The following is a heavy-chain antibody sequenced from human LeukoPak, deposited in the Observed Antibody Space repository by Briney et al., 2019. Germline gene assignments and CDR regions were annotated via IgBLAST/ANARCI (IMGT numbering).Heavy chain of an antibody. CDR3: ARQRAVAGLSGFDF. V-gene: IGHV4-34*01. CDR2: INQGGTT. J-gene: IGHJ3*01. D-gene: IGHD6-19*01. CDR1: GGPFSGYY. Sequence: SETLSLTCAVYGGPFSGYYWTWIRQPPGKGLEWIGEINQGGTTNYNPSLRSRVTISVDTSKNQFSLKLSSVTAADTAVYYCARQRAVAGLSGFDFWGQGTMVTVSS.